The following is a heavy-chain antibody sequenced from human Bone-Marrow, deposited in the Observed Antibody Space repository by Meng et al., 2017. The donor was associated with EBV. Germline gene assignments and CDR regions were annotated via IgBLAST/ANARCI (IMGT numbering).Heavy chain of an antibody. Sequence: QVRLPESGPGLVKPSGTLSRTCAVFGGCISSSNWWSWVRQPPGKGLEWIGEIYHSGSTNYNPSLKSRVTISVDKSKNQFSLKLSSVTAADTAVYYCARGQSIAVAVSTNYFDYWGQGTLVTVSS. CDR1: GGCISSSNW. D-gene: IGHD6-19*01. CDR2: IYHSGST. CDR3: ARGQSIAVAVSTNYFDY. V-gene: IGHV4-4*02. J-gene: IGHJ4*02.